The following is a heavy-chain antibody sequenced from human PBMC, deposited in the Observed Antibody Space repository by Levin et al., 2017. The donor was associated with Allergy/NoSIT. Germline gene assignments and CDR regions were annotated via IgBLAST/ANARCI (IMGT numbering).Heavy chain of an antibody. CDR3: ARVFGSGWPHYYDYGMDV. Sequence: TSETLSLTCTVSGGSISSYYWSWIRQPPGKGLEWIGYIYYSGSTNYNPSLKSRVTISVDTSKNQFSLKLSSVTAADTAVYYCARVFGSGWPHYYDYGMDVWGQGTTVTVSS. D-gene: IGHD6-19*01. V-gene: IGHV4-59*01. CDR2: IYYSGST. J-gene: IGHJ6*02. CDR1: GGSISSYY.